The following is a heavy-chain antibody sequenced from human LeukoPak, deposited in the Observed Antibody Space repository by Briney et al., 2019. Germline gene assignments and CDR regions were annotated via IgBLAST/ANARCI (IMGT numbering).Heavy chain of an antibody. D-gene: IGHD6-19*01. CDR2: INPNSGGT. V-gene: IGHV1-2*02. CDR1: GYTFTGYY. Sequence: GASVKVSCKASGYTFTGYYMHWLRQAPGQGLEWMGWINPNSGGTNYAQKFQGRVTMTRDTSISTAYMELSRLRSDDTAVYYCARREWLVDYGMDVWGQGTTVTVSS. CDR3: ARREWLVDYGMDV. J-gene: IGHJ6*02.